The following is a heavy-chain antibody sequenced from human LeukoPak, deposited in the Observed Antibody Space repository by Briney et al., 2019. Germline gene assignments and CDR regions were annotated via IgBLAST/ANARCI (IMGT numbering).Heavy chain of an antibody. J-gene: IGHJ4*02. V-gene: IGHV3-33*06. D-gene: IGHD5-24*01. CDR3: AKEGRSLQTY. Sequence: GGSLRLSCAASGFTFSSYGMHWVRQAPGKGLEWVAVIWYDGSNKYYADSVKGRFTISRDNSKNTLYLQMNSLRVEDTAVYYCAKEGRSLQTYWGQGTLVTVSS. CDR2: IWYDGSNK. CDR1: GFTFSSYG.